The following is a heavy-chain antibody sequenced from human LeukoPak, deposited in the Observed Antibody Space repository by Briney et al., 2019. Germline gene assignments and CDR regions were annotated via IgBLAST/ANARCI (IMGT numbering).Heavy chain of an antibody. D-gene: IGHD3-3*01. CDR1: GGSISSYY. J-gene: IGHJ3*02. CDR2: IYYSGST. V-gene: IGHV4-59*01. CDR3: ARDLRFLEWPAPYDAFDI. Sequence: PSETLSLTCTVSGGSISSYYWSWIRQPPGKGLEWIGYIYYSGSTNYNPSLKSRVTISVDTSKNQFSLKLSSVTAADTAVYYCARDLRFLEWPAPYDAFDIWGQGTMVTVSS.